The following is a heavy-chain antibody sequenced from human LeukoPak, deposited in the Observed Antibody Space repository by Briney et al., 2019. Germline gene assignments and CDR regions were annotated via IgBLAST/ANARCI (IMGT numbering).Heavy chain of an antibody. D-gene: IGHD6-13*01. CDR1: GGSISSSLYF. J-gene: IGHJ4*02. V-gene: IGHV4-39*01. CDR2: IFYSGAT. Sequence: SETLSLTCSVSGGSISSSLYFWGWIRQPPGGGLEWIGSIFYSGATYYSPSLKSRLTMSVDTSNNQFSLKLSSVTAADTAVYYCARRVDLIAAMGYWGRGTLVTVSS. CDR3: ARRVDLIAAMGY.